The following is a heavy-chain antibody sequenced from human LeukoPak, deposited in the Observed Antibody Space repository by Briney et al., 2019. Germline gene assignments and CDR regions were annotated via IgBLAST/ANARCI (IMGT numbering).Heavy chain of an antibody. CDR2: IYYSGST. Sequence: PSETLSLTCSVSGGSISSSSYYWGWIRQPPGKGLEWIGSIYYSGSTYYNPSLMRRVTISVDTSKNQFSLKLSSVAAADTAVYFCATAGLQVIDYWGQGTLVTVSS. J-gene: IGHJ4*02. CDR1: GGSISSSSYY. V-gene: IGHV4-39*01. D-gene: IGHD4-11*01. CDR3: ATAGLQVIDY.